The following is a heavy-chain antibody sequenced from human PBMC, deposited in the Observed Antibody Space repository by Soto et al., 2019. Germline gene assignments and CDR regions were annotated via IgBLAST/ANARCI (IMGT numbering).Heavy chain of an antibody. J-gene: IGHJ6*02. CDR2: IYPHDSDT. Sequence: GESLKISCKGSGYNFHTYWVAWVRQMPGKGLEWMGFIYPHDSDTRYSPSFRGQVTISADKSINTAYLQWTSLKASDTAIYFCARPTDYHYGMQVWGQGTTVTVSS. D-gene: IGHD4-17*01. CDR3: ARPTDYHYGMQV. V-gene: IGHV5-51*01. CDR1: GYNFHTYW.